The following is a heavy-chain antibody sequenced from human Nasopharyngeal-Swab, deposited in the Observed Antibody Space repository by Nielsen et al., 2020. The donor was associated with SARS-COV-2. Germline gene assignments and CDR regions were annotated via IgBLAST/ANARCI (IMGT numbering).Heavy chain of an antibody. D-gene: IGHD3-22*01. CDR1: GFTFRNYA. Sequence: GESLKISCAASGFTFRNYAMSWVRQAPGKGLEWVSAISGSGGSTYYADSVKGRFTISRDNSKNTLYLQMNSLRAEDTAVYYCAKDYGQGYDSSRYFDYWGQGTLVTVSS. J-gene: IGHJ4*02. CDR2: ISGSGGST. CDR3: AKDYGQGYDSSRYFDY. V-gene: IGHV3-23*01.